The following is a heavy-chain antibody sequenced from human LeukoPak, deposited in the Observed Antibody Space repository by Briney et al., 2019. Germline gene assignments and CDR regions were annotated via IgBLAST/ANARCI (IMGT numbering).Heavy chain of an antibody. J-gene: IGHJ6*02. V-gene: IGHV1-58*02. CDR2: IVVGSGNT. D-gene: IGHD6-13*01. Sequence: ASVKVSCKASGFTFTSSAMQWVRQARGQRLEWIGWIVVGSGNTNYAQKLQERVTITRDMSTSTAYMELSSLRSEDTAVYYCAAADPYSSSQDLVYYYGMDVWGQGTTVTVSS. CDR1: GFTFTSSA. CDR3: AAADPYSSSQDLVYYYGMDV.